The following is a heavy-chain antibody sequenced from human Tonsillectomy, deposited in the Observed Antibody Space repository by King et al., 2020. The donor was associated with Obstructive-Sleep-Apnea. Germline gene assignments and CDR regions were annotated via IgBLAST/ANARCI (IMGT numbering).Heavy chain of an antibody. Sequence: VQLVESGGGLVKPGGSLRLSCAASGFTFSSYSMNWVRQAPGKGLELVSSISSSSSYIYYADSVKGRFTISRDNAKNSLYLQMNSLRAEDTAVYYCAREPAGVGATMYYYYYGMDVWGQGTTVTVSS. V-gene: IGHV3-21*01. J-gene: IGHJ6*02. CDR2: ISSSSSYI. CDR3: AREPAGVGATMYYYYYGMDV. CDR1: GFTFSSYS. D-gene: IGHD1-26*01.